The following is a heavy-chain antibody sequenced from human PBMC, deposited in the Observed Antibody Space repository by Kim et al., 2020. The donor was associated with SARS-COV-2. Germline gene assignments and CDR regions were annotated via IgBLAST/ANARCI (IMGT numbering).Heavy chain of an antibody. V-gene: IGHV4-59*12. Sequence: SLKSRVTISVDTSKNQFSLKLSSVTAADTAVYYCARGPYDYYGSSGYFDYWGQGTLVTVSS. D-gene: IGHD3-22*01. J-gene: IGHJ4*02. CDR3: ARGPYDYYGSSGYFDY.